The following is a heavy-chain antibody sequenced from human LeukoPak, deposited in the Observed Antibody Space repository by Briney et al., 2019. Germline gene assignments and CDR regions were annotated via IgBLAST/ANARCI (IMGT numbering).Heavy chain of an antibody. CDR1: ILTFSIYQ. CDR2: ISSSGSTI. D-gene: IGHD4-11*01. Sequence: GGSLTLPCTASILTFSIYQTNCVRQAPGKGLEWVSYISSSGSTIYYADSVQGRFTISRDNSKNTLYLQMNSLRAEDTAVYYCAKGKAYNNLDWFDPWGQGTLVTVSS. V-gene: IGHV3-48*03. CDR3: AKGKAYNNLDWFDP. J-gene: IGHJ5*02.